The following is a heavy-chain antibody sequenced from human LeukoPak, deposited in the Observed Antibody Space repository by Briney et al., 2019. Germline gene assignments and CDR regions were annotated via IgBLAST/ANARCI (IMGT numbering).Heavy chain of an antibody. J-gene: IGHJ4*02. V-gene: IGHV5-51*03. CDR1: GYSFTSYW. D-gene: IGHD7-27*01. CDR3: ARLTGDNGTPYYFDY. CDR2: IYPGDSDT. Sequence: GESLKISCKGSGYSFTSYWIGWVRQMPGKGLEWMGIIYPGDSDTRYSPSFQGQVTISADKSISTAYLQWSSLKASDTATYYCARLTGDNGTPYYFDYWGQGTLVTVSS.